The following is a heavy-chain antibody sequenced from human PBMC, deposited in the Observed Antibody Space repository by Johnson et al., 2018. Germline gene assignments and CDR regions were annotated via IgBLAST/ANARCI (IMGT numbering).Heavy chain of an antibody. J-gene: IGHJ4*02. CDR2: IKSKSDGGTT. D-gene: IGHD5-18*01. Sequence: QLVESGGGLVKPGGSLRLSCAASGFTFSNAWMSWVRQGPGKGLEWVGRIKSKSDGGTTDYAAPAKGRFIISRDDSKNTLYLQMNSLKIEDTAVYYCTTHAGYSYWDSRPHIDYWGQGTLVTVSS. CDR1: GFTFSNAW. CDR3: TTHAGYSYWDSRPHIDY. V-gene: IGHV3-15*01.